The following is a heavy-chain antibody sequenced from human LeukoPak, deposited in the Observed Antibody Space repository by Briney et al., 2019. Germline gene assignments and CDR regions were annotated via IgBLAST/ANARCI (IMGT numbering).Heavy chain of an antibody. J-gene: IGHJ4*02. CDR3: AKDWGEYFDYVWGSFTSFDS. CDR2: ISYDGSNE. Sequence: PGGSLRLSCAASGFTFSSYVMHWVRQAPGKGLEWVAIISYDGSNEYYADSVKGRFTISRDNSKSTLYLQMNSLRAEDTAVYYCAKDWGEYFDYVWGSFTSFDSWGQGTLVTVSS. V-gene: IGHV3-30*04. CDR1: GFTFSSYV. D-gene: IGHD3-16*01.